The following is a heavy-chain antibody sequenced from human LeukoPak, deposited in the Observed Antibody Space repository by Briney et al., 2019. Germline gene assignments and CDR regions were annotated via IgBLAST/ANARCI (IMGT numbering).Heavy chain of an antibody. Sequence: SETLSLTCTVSGGSISSYYWSWIRQPPGKGLEWIGYIYYSGSTNYNPSLKSRVTISVDTSKNQFSLKPSSVTAADTAVYYCARNRIVAGDFDYWGQGTLVTVSS. CDR2: IYYSGST. V-gene: IGHV4-59*08. J-gene: IGHJ4*02. CDR3: ARNRIVAGDFDY. D-gene: IGHD5-12*01. CDR1: GGSISSYY.